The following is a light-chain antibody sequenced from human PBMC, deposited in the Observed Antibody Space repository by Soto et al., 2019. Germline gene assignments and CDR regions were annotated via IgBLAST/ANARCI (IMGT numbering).Light chain of an antibody. Sequence: QSALTQPASVSGSPGQSIAISCTGSSCDVADYKFVSWYQQHPGKAPKLMIYDVSSRPSGVSNRFSGSKSGNTASLTISGLQAEDEADYYCDSYTSSGTYVFGSGTKLTVL. CDR3: DSYTSSGTYV. CDR2: DVS. V-gene: IGLV2-14*01. J-gene: IGLJ1*01. CDR1: SCDVADYKF.